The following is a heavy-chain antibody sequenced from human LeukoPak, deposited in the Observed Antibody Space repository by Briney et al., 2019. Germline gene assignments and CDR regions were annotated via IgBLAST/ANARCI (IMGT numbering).Heavy chain of an antibody. J-gene: IGHJ6*02. D-gene: IGHD2-2*01. CDR1: GGSFSGYY. Sequence: SETLSLTCAVYGGSFSGYYWSWIRQPPGKGLEWIGEINHSGSTNYNPSLKSRVTISVDTSKNQFSLKLSSVTAADTAVYYCARGSSPIEAYYGMDVWGQGTTVTVSS. V-gene: IGHV4-34*01. CDR2: INHSGST. CDR3: ARGSSPIEAYYGMDV.